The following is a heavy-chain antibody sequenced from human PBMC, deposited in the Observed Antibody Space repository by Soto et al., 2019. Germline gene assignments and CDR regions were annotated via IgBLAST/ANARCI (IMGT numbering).Heavy chain of an antibody. CDR3: ARDLGGWPDY. J-gene: IGHJ4*02. CDR2: ISAYNGNT. V-gene: IGHV1-18*01. CDR1: GYTFTSYG. D-gene: IGHD2-15*01. Sequence: AXVKVSCKASGYTFTSYGISWVRQAPGQGLEWMGWISAYNGNTNYAQKFQGRVTITRDTSASTAYMELSSLRSEDTAVYYCARDLGGWPDYWGQGTLVTVSS.